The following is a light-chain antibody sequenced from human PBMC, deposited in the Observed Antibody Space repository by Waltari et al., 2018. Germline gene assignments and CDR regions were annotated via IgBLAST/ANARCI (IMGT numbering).Light chain of an antibody. CDR1: SNDVGGYKS. CDR3: CSYAGRSTVV. J-gene: IGLJ2*01. V-gene: IGLV2-11*01. Sequence: QSALTQLRSVSGSPGQSGTISCTGTSNDVGGYKSVSWYQQHPGKAPKVMIYDVAKRPSGVPDRFSGFKSGNTASLTISGLQAEDEADYYCCSYAGRSTVVFGGGTKLTVL. CDR2: DVA.